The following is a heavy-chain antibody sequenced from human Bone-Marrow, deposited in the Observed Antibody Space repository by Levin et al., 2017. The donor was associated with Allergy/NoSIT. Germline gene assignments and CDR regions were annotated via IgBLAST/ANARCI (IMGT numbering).Heavy chain of an antibody. J-gene: IGHJ3*02. D-gene: IGHD3-16*01. CDR1: GFNVSGRY. Sequence: GESLKISCTASGFNVSGRYMIWVRQTPGKGLEWVSIIYSSGTTHYADTVKGRFTISRDNAKNTISLQMNSLRVEDTATYYCERRHHYYDVTDSGEVFDIWGQGTMVTVSS. CDR2: IYSSGTT. CDR3: ERRHHYYDVTDSGEVFDI. V-gene: IGHV3-53*01.